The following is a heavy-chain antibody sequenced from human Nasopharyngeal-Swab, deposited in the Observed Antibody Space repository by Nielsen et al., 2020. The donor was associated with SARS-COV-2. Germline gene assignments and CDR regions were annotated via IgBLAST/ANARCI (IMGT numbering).Heavy chain of an antibody. CDR3: ARMIVVVPAARDWFDP. Sequence: SETLSLTCAVYGGSFRGYYWSWIRQPPGKGLEWIGEINHSGSTNYNPSLKSRVTISVDTSKDQFSLKLSAVTAADTAVYYCARMIVVVPAARDWFDPWGQGTLVTVSS. CDR1: GGSFRGYY. J-gene: IGHJ5*02. V-gene: IGHV4-34*01. D-gene: IGHD2-2*01. CDR2: INHSGST.